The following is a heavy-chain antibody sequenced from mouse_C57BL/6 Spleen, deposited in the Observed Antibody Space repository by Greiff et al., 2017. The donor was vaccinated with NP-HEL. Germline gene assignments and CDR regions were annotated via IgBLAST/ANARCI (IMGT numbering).Heavy chain of an antibody. Sequence: VQLQQPGAELVRPGSSVKLSCKASGYTFTSYWMDWVKQRPGQGLEWIGNIYPSDSETHYNQKFKDKATLTVDKSSSTAYMQLSSLTSEDSAVYYCARRDYEDYAMDYWGQGTSVTVSS. J-gene: IGHJ4*01. CDR1: GYTFTSYW. D-gene: IGHD2-4*01. CDR3: ARRDYEDYAMDY. V-gene: IGHV1-61*01. CDR2: IYPSDSET.